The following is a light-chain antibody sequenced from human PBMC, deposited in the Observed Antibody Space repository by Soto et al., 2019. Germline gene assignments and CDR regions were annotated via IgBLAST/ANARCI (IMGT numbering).Light chain of an antibody. Sequence: QSVLTQPASVSGSPGQSITISCTGTSSDVGGYNYVSWYQHHPGKAPKLMIYEVSNRPSGVSNRFSGSKSGNTASLTISGLQAEDEADYYCSSYTSSSTPVVFGGGTKVTVL. CDR1: SSDVGGYNY. CDR2: EVS. J-gene: IGLJ2*01. V-gene: IGLV2-14*01. CDR3: SSYTSSSTPVV.